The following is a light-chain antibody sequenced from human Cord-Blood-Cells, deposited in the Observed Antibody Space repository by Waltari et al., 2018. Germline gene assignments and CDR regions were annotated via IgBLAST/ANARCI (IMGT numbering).Light chain of an antibody. J-gene: IGLJ1*01. V-gene: IGLV2-14*03. CDR2: DVS. Sequence: QSALTQPASVSGSPGQSITISCTGTSSDVGGYNYVSRYQQHPGKAPKLMIYDVSNRPSGVSNRFSDSKSGNTASLTISGLQAEDEADYYCSSYTSSSTFYVFGTGTKVTVL. CDR1: SSDVGGYNY. CDR3: SSYTSSSTFYV.